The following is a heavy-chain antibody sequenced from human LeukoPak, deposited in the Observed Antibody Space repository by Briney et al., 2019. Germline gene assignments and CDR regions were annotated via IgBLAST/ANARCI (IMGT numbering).Heavy chain of an antibody. CDR3: AKDLKTVTYYYYGMDV. CDR1: GFTFSSYG. J-gene: IGHJ6*02. D-gene: IGHD4-17*01. V-gene: IGHV3-30*18. CDR2: ISYDGSNK. Sequence: GGSLRLSCAASGFTFSSYGMHWVRQAPGKGLEWVAVISYDGSNKYYADSVKGRFTISRDNSKNTPYLQMNSLRAEDTAVYYCAKDLKTVTYYYYGMDVWGQGTTVTVSS.